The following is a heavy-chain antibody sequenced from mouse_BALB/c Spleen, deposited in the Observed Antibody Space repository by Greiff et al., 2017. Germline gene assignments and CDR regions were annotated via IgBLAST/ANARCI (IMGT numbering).Heavy chain of an antibody. V-gene: IGHV6-6*02. CDR1: GFTFSNYW. J-gene: IGHJ3*01. Sequence: EVKLMESGGGLVQPGGSMKLSCVASGFTFSNYWMNWVRQSPEKGLEWVAEIRLKSNNYATHYAESVKGRFTISRDDSKSSVYLQMNNLRAEDTGIYYCTRSPYDYDVDWFAYWGQGTLVTVSA. CDR2: IRLKSNNYAT. CDR3: TRSPYDYDVDWFAY. D-gene: IGHD2-4*01.